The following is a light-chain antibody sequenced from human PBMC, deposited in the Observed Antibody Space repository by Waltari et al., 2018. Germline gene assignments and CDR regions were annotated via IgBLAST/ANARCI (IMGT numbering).Light chain of an antibody. J-gene: IGLJ2*01. CDR1: SLRRYY. CDR3: NSRDSSGNHEV. Sequence: SSELTQDPAVSVALGQTVRITCQGDSLRRYYASWYQQKPGQAPVLVIYGKNNRPSGIPDRFSGCSSGNTASLTITGAQAEDEADYYCNSRDSSGNHEVFGGGTKLTVL. V-gene: IGLV3-19*01. CDR2: GKN.